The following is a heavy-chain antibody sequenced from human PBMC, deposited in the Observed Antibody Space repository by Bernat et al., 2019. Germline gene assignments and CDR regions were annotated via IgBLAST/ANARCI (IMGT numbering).Heavy chain of an antibody. CDR1: GFTFSSYG. CDR2: IWYDGSNK. CDR3: AREAGTYYYESRDAFDI. D-gene: IGHD3-22*01. J-gene: IGHJ3*02. V-gene: IGHV3-33*01. Sequence: QVQLVESGGGVVQPGRSLRLSCAASGFTFSSYGMHWVRQAPGKGLEWVAVIWYDGSNKYYADSVKGRFTISRDNSKNTLYLQMNSLRAEDTAVYYCAREAGTYYYESRDAFDIWGQGTMVTVSS.